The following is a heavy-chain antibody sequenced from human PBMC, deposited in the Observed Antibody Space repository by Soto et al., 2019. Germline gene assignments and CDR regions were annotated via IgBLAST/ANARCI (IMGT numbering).Heavy chain of an antibody. V-gene: IGHV1-69*13. CDR2: IIPIFGTA. Sequence: VKVSSKASGGTFSSYAISWVRQAPGQGLEWMGGIIPIFGTANYAQKFQGRVTITADESTSTAYMELSSLRSEDTAVYYCARDEVKSCSGGSCYSPDYWGQGTLVTVS. D-gene: IGHD2-15*01. J-gene: IGHJ4*02. CDR3: ARDEVKSCSGGSCYSPDY. CDR1: GGTFSSYA.